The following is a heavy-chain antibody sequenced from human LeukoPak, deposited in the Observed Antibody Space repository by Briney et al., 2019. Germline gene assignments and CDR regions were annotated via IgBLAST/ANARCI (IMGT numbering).Heavy chain of an antibody. Sequence: GGTLRLSCAASGFTFSSYGMSWVRQAPGKGLEWVSYISSSGSTIYYADSVKGRFTISRDNAKNSLYLQMNSLRAEDTAMYYCARVTLTSANFDYWGQGTLVTVSS. CDR3: ARVTLTSANFDY. V-gene: IGHV3-48*04. CDR1: GFTFSSYG. J-gene: IGHJ4*02. CDR2: ISSSGSTI.